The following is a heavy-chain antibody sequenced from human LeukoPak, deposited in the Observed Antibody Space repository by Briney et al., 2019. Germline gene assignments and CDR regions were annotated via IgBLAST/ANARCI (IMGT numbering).Heavy chain of an antibody. D-gene: IGHD3-9*01. V-gene: IGHV3-23*01. CDR2: IRYNIENT. CDR3: AKASTRDTGYYFDS. J-gene: IGHJ4*02. Sequence: AGGSLRLSCAASGFTFSNYAMGWVRQAPGQGPELVSSIRYNIENTHSADAVQGRFTISRHNSKNTLYLQMNSLRAEDTARYYCAKASTRDTGYYFDSWGQGTLVSVSS. CDR1: GFTFSNYA.